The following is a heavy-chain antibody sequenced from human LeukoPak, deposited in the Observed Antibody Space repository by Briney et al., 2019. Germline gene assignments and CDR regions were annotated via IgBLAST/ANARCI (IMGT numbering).Heavy chain of an antibody. Sequence: GGSLRLSCAASGFTFSNAWMSWVRQAPGKGLEWVGRIKSKADGGTADYAAPVKGRFTLSRDESKNTLYLQMNSLKTEDTAVYYCTYTVAYYDNSGYPPLPYDYWGQGTLVTVSS. V-gene: IGHV3-15*01. CDR3: TYTVAYYDNSGYPPLPYDY. J-gene: IGHJ4*02. CDR1: GFTFSNAW. CDR2: IKSKADGGTA. D-gene: IGHD3-22*01.